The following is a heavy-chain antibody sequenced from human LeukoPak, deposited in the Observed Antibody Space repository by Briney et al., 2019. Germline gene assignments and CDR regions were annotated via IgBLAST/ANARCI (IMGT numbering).Heavy chain of an antibody. D-gene: IGHD3-10*01. CDR2: ISSSGSTI. CDR3: ARVTGYGSGTRFDP. J-gene: IGHJ5*02. V-gene: IGHV3-11*01. Sequence: GGSLRLSCAASGFTFSDYYMSWIRQAPGKGLEWVSYISSSGSTIYYADSVKGRFTISRDNAKNPLYLQMNSLRAEDTAVYYCARVTGYGSGTRFDPWGQGTLSPSPQ. CDR1: GFTFSDYY.